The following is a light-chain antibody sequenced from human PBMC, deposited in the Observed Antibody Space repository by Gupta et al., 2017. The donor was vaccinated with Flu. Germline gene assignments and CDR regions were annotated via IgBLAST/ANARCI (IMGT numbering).Light chain of an antibody. Sequence: DTVMIQSPLSLPVTPGEPASISCRSSQSLLHSNGYNYLDWYLQKPGQSPQLLIYLGSNRASGVPDRFSGSGSGTDFTLKISRVEAEDVGVYYCRQALQTLWTFGQGTKVEIK. CDR2: LGS. V-gene: IGKV2-28*01. CDR1: QSLLHSNGYNY. CDR3: RQALQTLWT. J-gene: IGKJ1*01.